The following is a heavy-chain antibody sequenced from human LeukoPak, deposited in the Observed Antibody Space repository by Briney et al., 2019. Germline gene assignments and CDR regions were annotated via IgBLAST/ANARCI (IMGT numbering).Heavy chain of an antibody. V-gene: IGHV3-21*01. Sequence: KTGGSLRLSCAASGFTFSSYSMNWVRQAPGKGLEWVSSISSSSYIYYADSVRGRFTISRDNAKNSLYLQMNSLRAEDTAVYYCARDSYSSSWYNWGQGTLVTVSS. J-gene: IGHJ4*02. CDR2: ISSSSYI. CDR3: ARDSYSSSWYN. CDR1: GFTFSSYS. D-gene: IGHD6-13*01.